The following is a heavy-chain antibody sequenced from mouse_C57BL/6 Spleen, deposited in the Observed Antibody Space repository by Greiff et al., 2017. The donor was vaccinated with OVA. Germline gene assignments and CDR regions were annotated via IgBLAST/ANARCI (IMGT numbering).Heavy chain of an antibody. CDR3: ARRGKPSYYAMDY. CDR2: IDPSDRYT. CDR1: GYTFTSYW. V-gene: IGHV1-50*01. J-gene: IGHJ4*01. Sequence: VQLQQSGAELVKPGASVKLSCKASGYTFTSYWMQWVKQRPGQGLEWIGEIDPSDRYTNYNQKFKGKATLTVDTSSSTAYMQLSSLTSEDSAVYYCARRGKPSYYAMDYWGQGTSVTVSS.